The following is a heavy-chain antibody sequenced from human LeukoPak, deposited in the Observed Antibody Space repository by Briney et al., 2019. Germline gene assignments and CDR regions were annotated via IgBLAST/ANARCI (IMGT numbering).Heavy chain of an antibody. CDR3: TRNIVVIPAAKENYYFDY. Sequence: GGSLRLSCTASGFTFGDYAMSWVRQAPGKGLEWVGFIRSKAYGGTTEYAASVKGRFTISRDDSKSIAYLQMNSLKTEDTAVYYCTRNIVVIPAAKENYYFDYWGQGTLVTVSS. CDR1: GFTFGDYA. D-gene: IGHD2-2*01. V-gene: IGHV3-49*04. J-gene: IGHJ4*02. CDR2: IRSKAYGGTT.